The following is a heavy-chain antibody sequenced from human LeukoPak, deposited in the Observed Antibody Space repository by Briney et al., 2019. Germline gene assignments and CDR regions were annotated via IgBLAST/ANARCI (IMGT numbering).Heavy chain of an antibody. Sequence: PGGSLRLSCEASGFTFNSHWMHWVRQAPGKGLVWVSFINGDGSTISYADSVKGRFTISRDNAKNWLYLQMNSLGAEDTAVYYCARSAIGDYWGQGTLVTVSS. CDR2: INGDGSTI. D-gene: IGHD2-21*01. J-gene: IGHJ4*02. CDR3: ARSAIGDY. V-gene: IGHV3-74*01. CDR1: GFTFNSHW.